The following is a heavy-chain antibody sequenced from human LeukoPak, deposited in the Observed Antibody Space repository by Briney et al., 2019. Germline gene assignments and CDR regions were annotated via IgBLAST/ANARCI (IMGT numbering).Heavy chain of an antibody. CDR3: AKDRDILTGYLDY. CDR2: ISYDGSNK. D-gene: IGHD3-9*01. CDR1: GFTFSRYG. V-gene: IGHV3-30*18. J-gene: IGHJ4*02. Sequence: GGSLRLSCAASGFTFSRYGMHWVRQAPGKGLEWVAVISYDGSNKYYVDSVKGQFTISKDNSKNTLYLQMNSLRAEDTAVYYCAKDRDILTGYLDYWGQGTLVTVSS.